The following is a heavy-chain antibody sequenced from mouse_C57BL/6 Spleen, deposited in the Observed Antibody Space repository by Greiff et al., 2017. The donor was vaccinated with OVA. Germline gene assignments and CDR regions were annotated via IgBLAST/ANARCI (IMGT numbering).Heavy chain of an antibody. D-gene: IGHD2-1*01. V-gene: IGHV1-62-2*01. CDR2: FYPGRGSI. CDR1: GYTFTEYT. Sequence: QVQLKESGAELVKPGASVKLSCKASGYTFTEYTIHWVKQRSGQGLEWIGWFYPGRGSIKYNEKFKDKATLTADKSSSTVYMELSRLTSEDSAVYFCARHEEGVYGNNAMDYWGQGTSVTVSS. J-gene: IGHJ4*01. CDR3: ARHEEGVYGNNAMDY.